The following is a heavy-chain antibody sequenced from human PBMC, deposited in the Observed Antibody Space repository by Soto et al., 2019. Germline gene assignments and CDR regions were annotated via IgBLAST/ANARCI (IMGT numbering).Heavy chain of an antibody. Sequence: QPGGSLRLSCAASGFTFSSYGMHWVRQAPGKGLEWVAVIWYDGSNKYYADSVKGRFTISRDNSKNTLYLQMNSLRAEDTAVYYCARVAMSSGYYYYYYGMDVWGQGTTVTVSS. V-gene: IGHV3-33*01. CDR1: GFTFSSYG. J-gene: IGHJ6*02. CDR2: IWYDGSNK. CDR3: ARVAMSSGYYYYYYGMDV. D-gene: IGHD3-22*01.